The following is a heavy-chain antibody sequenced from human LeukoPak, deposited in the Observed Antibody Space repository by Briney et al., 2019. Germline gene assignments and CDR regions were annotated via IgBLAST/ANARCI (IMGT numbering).Heavy chain of an antibody. CDR1: GFTFSSYA. CDR3: AKVMTRTMVRGVPPSNY. CDR2: ISGSGGST. V-gene: IGHV3-23*01. D-gene: IGHD3-10*01. J-gene: IGHJ4*02. Sequence: PGGSLRLSCAASGFTFSSYAMSWVRQAPGKGLEWVSAISGSGGSTDYADSVKGRFTISRDNSKITLYLQMNSLRAEDTAVYYCAKVMTRTMVRGVPPSNYWGQGTLVTVSS.